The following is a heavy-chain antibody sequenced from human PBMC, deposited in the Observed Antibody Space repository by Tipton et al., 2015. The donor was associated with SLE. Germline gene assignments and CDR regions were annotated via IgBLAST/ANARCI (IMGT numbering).Heavy chain of an antibody. D-gene: IGHD3-3*01. V-gene: IGHV3-23*01. J-gene: IGHJ6*02. Sequence: SLRLSCAASGFTFSSYAMSWVRQAPGKGLEWVSAISGSGGSTYYADSVKGRFTISRDNSKNTLYLQMNSLRAEDTAVYYCAKVIHDFWSGYLSYYYGMDVWGQGTTVTVSS. CDR1: GFTFSSYA. CDR3: AKVIHDFWSGYLSYYYGMDV. CDR2: ISGSGGST.